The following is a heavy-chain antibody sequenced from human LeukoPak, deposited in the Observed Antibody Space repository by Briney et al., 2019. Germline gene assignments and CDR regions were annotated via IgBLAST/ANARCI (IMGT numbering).Heavy chain of an antibody. CDR3: AKNLVGNHYFDY. D-gene: IGHD1-14*01. CDR1: GFTFSNYA. CDR2: ISGSGGST. Sequence: GGSLRLSCAASGFTFSNYAMSWARQAPGKGLEWVSAISGSGGSTYYADSVKGRFTISRDNSKNTLYLQMNSLRAEDTAVYYCAKNLVGNHYFDYWGQGTLVTVSS. V-gene: IGHV3-23*01. J-gene: IGHJ4*02.